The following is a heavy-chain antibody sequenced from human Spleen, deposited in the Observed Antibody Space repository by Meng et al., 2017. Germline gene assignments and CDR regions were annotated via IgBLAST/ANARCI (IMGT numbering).Heavy chain of an antibody. CDR2: IYSGGST. CDR3: AKAGGFGEPFDY. V-gene: IGHV3-53*01. Sequence: GESLKISCAASGFTVSSNYMSWVRQAPGKGLEWVSVIYSGGSTYYADSVKGRFTISRHNSKNTLYLQMNSLRAEDTAIYYCAKAGGFGEPFDYWGQGPLVTFSS. CDR1: GFTVSSNY. J-gene: IGHJ4*02. D-gene: IGHD3-10*01.